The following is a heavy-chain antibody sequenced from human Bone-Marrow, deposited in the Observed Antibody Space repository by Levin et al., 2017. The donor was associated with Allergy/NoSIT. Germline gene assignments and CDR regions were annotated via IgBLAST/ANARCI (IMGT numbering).Heavy chain of an antibody. Sequence: GGSLRLSCTVSGFTFNSYWIHWVRHAPGKGPVWVSRVNNDGSDTIYADSVKGRFTISRDNAKNTLYLQMNSLRDEDTAVYYCARGGYQHAFDVWGQGTVVTISS. CDR1: GFTFNSYW. V-gene: IGHV3-74*01. CDR3: ARGGYQHAFDV. CDR2: VNNDGSDT. J-gene: IGHJ3*01. D-gene: IGHD6-13*01.